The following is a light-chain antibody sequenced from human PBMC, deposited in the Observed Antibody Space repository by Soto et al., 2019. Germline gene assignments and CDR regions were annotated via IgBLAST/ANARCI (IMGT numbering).Light chain of an antibody. Sequence: QSALTQPASVSGSLGQSITISCTGTSGDIGIYNFVSWFQQHPGKAPKLMIYEVSNRPSGVFNRFSGSKSGNTASLTISGLQAEDEADYYCTSYTRSSTWVFGGGTKLTVL. CDR2: EVS. V-gene: IGLV2-14*01. J-gene: IGLJ3*02. CDR1: SGDIGIYNF. CDR3: TSYTRSSTWV.